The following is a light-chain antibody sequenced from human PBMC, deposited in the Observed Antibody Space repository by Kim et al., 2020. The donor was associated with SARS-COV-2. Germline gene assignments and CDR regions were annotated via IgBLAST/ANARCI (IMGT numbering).Light chain of an antibody. CDR2: EDS. Sequence: VSPGQTASITCSGDKVGDKYACWYQQKPGQSPVLVIYEDSKRPSGIPERFSGSNSGNTATLTISGTQAMDEADYYCQAWDSSTVVFGGGTKLTVL. J-gene: IGLJ2*01. CDR3: QAWDSSTVV. V-gene: IGLV3-1*01. CDR1: KVGDKY.